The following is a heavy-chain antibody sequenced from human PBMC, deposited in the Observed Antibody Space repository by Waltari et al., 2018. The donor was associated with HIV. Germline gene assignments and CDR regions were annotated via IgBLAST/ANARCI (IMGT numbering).Heavy chain of an antibody. Sequence: QVQLVQSGAEVKKPGASVKVSCKASGYTFTSYSMHWVRQAPGRRFEWMGWINAGNGNTKYSQKMEGRVTITRDTSASTAYMELTSLRSEDTAVYYCAREKNIPEKYHGMDVWGQGTTVTVSS. CDR2: INAGNGNT. CDR1: GYTFTSYS. J-gene: IGHJ6*02. CDR3: AREKNIPEKYHGMDV. V-gene: IGHV1-3*01.